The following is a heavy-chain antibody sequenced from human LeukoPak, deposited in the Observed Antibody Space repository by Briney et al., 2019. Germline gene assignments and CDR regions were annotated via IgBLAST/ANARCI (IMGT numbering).Heavy chain of an antibody. J-gene: IGHJ4*02. CDR3: ARVRGIAAAAADY. V-gene: IGHV4-34*01. Sequence: SETLSLTCAVYGGSFSGYYWSWIRQPPGKGLEWIGEIYHSGSTNYNPSLKSRVTISVDKSKNQFSLKLSSVTAADTAVYYCARVRGIAAAAADYWGQGTLVTVSS. CDR2: IYHSGST. D-gene: IGHD6-13*01. CDR1: GGSFSGYY.